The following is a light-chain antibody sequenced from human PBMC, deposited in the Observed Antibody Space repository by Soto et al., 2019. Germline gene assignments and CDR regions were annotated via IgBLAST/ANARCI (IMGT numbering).Light chain of an antibody. CDR1: SSNIGACYD. CDR2: GNS. Sequence: QSVLTQPASVSGAPGQRVTISCTGTSSNIGACYDVHWYQQLPGTAPKLLIYGNSNRPSGVPDRFSGSKSGNSASLAITGLQAEDEADYYCQSYASSLSALFGGGTKLTVL. J-gene: IGLJ2*01. CDR3: QSYASSLSAL. V-gene: IGLV1-40*01.